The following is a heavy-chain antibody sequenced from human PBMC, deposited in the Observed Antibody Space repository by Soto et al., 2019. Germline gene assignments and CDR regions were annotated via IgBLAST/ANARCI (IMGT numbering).Heavy chain of an antibody. CDR3: ARMDSGSFRNYAFDI. Sequence: QVQLVQSGAEVKKPGSSVKVSCKASGGTFSSYAISWVRQAPGQGLAWMGGIIPIFGTANYAQKFPGRVTITAYESTSTAYVELSSLRSEDTAVYYCARMDSGSFRNYAFDIWVQGTMVTVSS. CDR2: IIPIFGTA. CDR1: GGTFSSYA. D-gene: IGHD1-26*01. V-gene: IGHV1-69*01. J-gene: IGHJ3*02.